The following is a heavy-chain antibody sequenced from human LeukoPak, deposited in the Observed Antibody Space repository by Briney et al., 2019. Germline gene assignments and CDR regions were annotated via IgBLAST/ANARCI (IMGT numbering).Heavy chain of an antibody. J-gene: IGHJ3*02. CDR2: IYHSGST. CDR1: DYSISSGYY. D-gene: IGHD3-10*01. CDR3: ARETTYGSGSFDNDAFDI. V-gene: IGHV4-38-2*02. Sequence: SETLSLTCAVSDYSISSGYYWGWIRQPPGKGLEWIGSIYHSGSTYYNPSLKSRVTISVDTSKNQFSLKLSSVTAADTAVYYCARETTYGSGSFDNDAFDIWGQGTMVTVSS.